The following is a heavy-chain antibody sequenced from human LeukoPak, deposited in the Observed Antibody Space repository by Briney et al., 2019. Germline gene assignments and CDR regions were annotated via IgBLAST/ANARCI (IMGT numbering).Heavy chain of an antibody. D-gene: IGHD6-6*01. CDR2: IKQDGSEK. J-gene: IGHJ4*02. CDR3: ARDDYSSSDY. V-gene: IGHV3-7*03. CDR1: GFTFSRYW. Sequence: GGSLRHSCAASGFTFSRYWMSWVRQAPGKGLEWLANIKQDGSEKYYVDSEKGRFTISRDNAKNSLYLQMNSLRAEDTAVYYCARDDYSSSDYWGQGTLATVSA.